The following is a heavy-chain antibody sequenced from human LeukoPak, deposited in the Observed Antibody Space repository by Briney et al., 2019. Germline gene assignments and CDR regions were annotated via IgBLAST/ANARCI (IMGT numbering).Heavy chain of an antibody. V-gene: IGHV3-23*01. CDR2: IGDSGATT. Sequence: GGSLRLSCAASGFTLSSYAMTWVRQAPGKGLEWVSDIGDSGATTYYAGSMKGRFTISRDNSKNTLYLQMSSLRAEDTAVYFCASFHYYGSGAYYLSYWGQGTLVTVSS. CDR3: ASFHYYGSGAYYLSY. CDR1: GFTLSSYA. D-gene: IGHD3-10*01. J-gene: IGHJ4*02.